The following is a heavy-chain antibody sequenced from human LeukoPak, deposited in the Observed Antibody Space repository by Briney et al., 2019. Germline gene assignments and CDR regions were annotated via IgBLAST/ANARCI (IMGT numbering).Heavy chain of an antibody. Sequence: SETLSLTCTVSGGSTSSYYWSWLRQPPGEGLEWIGYIYDSGSTNYNPSLKSRVTISVDTSKNQFSLKLTSVTAADTAVYYCTKGGRRDILTYWGQGILVTVSP. D-gene: IGHD3-9*01. V-gene: IGHV4-59*01. CDR2: IYDSGST. CDR3: TKGGRRDILTY. CDR1: GGSTSSYY. J-gene: IGHJ4*02.